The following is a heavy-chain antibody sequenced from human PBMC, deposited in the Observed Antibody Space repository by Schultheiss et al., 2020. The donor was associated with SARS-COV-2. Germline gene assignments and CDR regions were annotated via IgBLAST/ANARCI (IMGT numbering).Heavy chain of an antibody. CDR2: INPNSGGT. D-gene: IGHD3-10*01. V-gene: IGHV1-2*04. CDR1: GYTFTGYY. Sequence: ASVKVSCKASGYTFTGYYMHWVRQAPGQGLEWMGWINPNSGGTNYAQKFQGWVTMTRDTSISTAYMELSRLRSDDTAVYYCAREVRLGPRGYYYYYGMDVWGQGTTVTVSS. J-gene: IGHJ6*02. CDR3: AREVRLGPRGYYYYYGMDV.